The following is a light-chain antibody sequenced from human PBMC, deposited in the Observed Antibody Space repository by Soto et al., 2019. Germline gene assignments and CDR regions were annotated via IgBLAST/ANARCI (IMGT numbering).Light chain of an antibody. V-gene: IGKV1-5*01. CDR3: QQYENYWT. CDR2: DAS. Sequence: DIQMNQSLSTLSATAGDRVTITCRASQSISSWLAWYQHKPGKAPKLLIYDASNLDSGVPSRFSGSGSGTEFSLTISNLQPDDCATYYCQQYENYWTFGQGTKVDI. CDR1: QSISSW. J-gene: IGKJ1*01.